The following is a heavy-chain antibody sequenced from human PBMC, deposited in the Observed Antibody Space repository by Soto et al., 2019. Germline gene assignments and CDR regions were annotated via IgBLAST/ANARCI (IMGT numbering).Heavy chain of an antibody. CDR1: GGPISSSTYH. Sequence: SETLSLTCTVSGGPISSSTYHWGWIRLPPGKGLERIGTVSSTGGTFYNPSLRGRVTISVDTSKNQFSLKLSSVTAADTAGYYCARQQDKTYSDDFLNLDAFDIWGQGTMVTVS. CDR3: ARQQDKTYSDDFLNLDAFDI. J-gene: IGHJ3*02. CDR2: VSSTGGT. V-gene: IGHV4-39*01. D-gene: IGHD1-26*01.